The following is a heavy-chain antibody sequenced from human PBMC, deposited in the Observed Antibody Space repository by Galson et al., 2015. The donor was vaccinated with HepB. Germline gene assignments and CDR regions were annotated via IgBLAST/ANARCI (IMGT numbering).Heavy chain of an antibody. Sequence: SLRLSCAASGFIFSDYVFHWVRQAPGKGLEWLTVISYDGTNTYYADSVKGRFTISRDNSNNTLYPQMDSMTPDDTATYYCARETGTGSGRGDYWGQGTLVTVSS. V-gene: IGHV3-30*04. CDR1: GFIFSDYV. CDR2: ISYDGTNT. D-gene: IGHD3-10*01. J-gene: IGHJ4*02. CDR3: ARETGTGSGRGDY.